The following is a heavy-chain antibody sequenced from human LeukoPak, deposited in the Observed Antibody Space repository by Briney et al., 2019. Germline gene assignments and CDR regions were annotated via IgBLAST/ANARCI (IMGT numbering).Heavy chain of an antibody. Sequence: ASVKVSCKASGYTFTGYGISWVRQAPGQGLEWMGWISAYNGNTNYAQKLQGRVTMTTDTSTSTAYMELRSLRSDDTAVYYCTISQYDSVDYWGQGTLVTVSS. V-gene: IGHV1-18*04. CDR2: ISAYNGNT. J-gene: IGHJ4*02. D-gene: IGHD1-1*01. CDR1: GYTFTGYG. CDR3: TISQYDSVDY.